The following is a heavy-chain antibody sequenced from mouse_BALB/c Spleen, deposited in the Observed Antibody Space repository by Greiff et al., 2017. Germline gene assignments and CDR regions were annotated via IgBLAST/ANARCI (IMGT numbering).Heavy chain of an antibody. Sequence: VQLQQSGAELVKPGASVKLSCTASGFNIKDTYMHWVKQRPEQGLEWIGRIDPANGNTKYDPKFQGKATITADTSSNTAYLQLSSLTSEDTAVYYCATLDGGAMDYWGQGTAVTVSS. CDR2: IDPANGNT. V-gene: IGHV14-3*02. CDR1: GFNIKDTY. CDR3: ATLDGGAMDY. J-gene: IGHJ4*01.